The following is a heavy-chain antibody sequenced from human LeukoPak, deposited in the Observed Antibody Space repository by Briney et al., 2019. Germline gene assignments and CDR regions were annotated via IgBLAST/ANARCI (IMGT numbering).Heavy chain of an antibody. CDR1: GFTFDDYA. V-gene: IGHV3-9*01. Sequence: PGRSLRLSCAASGFTFDDYAMHWVRQAPGKGLEWVSGISWNSGSIGYADSVKGRFTISRDNAKNSLYLQMNSLRAEDTALYYCAKDMADSSGYYLGSYFDYWGQGTLVTVSS. J-gene: IGHJ4*02. CDR3: AKDMADSSGYYLGSYFDY. CDR2: ISWNSGSI. D-gene: IGHD3-22*01.